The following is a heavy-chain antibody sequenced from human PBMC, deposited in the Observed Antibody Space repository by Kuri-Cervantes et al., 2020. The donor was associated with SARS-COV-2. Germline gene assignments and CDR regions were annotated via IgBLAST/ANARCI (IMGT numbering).Heavy chain of an antibody. Sequence: ASVKVSCKASGYTFTSYGISWVRQAPGQGLEWMGWISAHNGNTNYAQKLQGRVTMTTDTSTSTAYMELRSMRSDDTAVYYCARVPYSPLRRDDYYYDSSVPWYYYYGMDVWGQGTTVTVSS. V-gene: IGHV1-18*04. CDR1: GYTFTSYG. J-gene: IGHJ6*02. CDR3: ARVPYSPLRRDDYYYDSSVPWYYYYGMDV. CDR2: ISAHNGNT. D-gene: IGHD3-22*01.